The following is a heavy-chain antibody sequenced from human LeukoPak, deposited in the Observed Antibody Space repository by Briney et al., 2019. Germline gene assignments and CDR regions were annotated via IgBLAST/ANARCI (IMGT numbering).Heavy chain of an antibody. CDR1: GFTFSSYA. CDR3: AKSPRRVAAGNPYFDY. CDR2: ISGSGGST. J-gene: IGHJ4*02. V-gene: IGHV3-23*01. D-gene: IGHD6-13*01. Sequence: PGGSLRLSCAASGFTFSSYAMSWVRQAPGKGLEWVSAISGSGGSTYYADSVKGRFTISRDNSKNTLYLQMNSLRAEDTAVYYCAKSPRRVAAGNPYFDYWGQGTLVTVSS.